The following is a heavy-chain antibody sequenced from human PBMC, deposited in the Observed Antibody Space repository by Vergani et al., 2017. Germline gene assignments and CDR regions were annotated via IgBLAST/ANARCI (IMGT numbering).Heavy chain of an antibody. Sequence: QVQLVESGGGLVKPGGSLRLSCAASGFTFSDYYMSWIRQAPGKGLEWVSYISSSGSTIYYADSVKGRFTISRDNAKNSLYLQMNSLRAEDTAVYYCASLTSRRYYDSSGFGDAFDIWGQGTMVTVSS. CDR2: ISSSGSTI. D-gene: IGHD3-22*01. CDR3: ASLTSRRYYDSSGFGDAFDI. J-gene: IGHJ3*02. CDR1: GFTFSDYY. V-gene: IGHV3-11*04.